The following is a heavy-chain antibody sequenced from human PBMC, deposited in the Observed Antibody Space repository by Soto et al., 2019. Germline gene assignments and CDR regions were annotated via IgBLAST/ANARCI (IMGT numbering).Heavy chain of an antibody. CDR3: ASSVVVPSTMNYFDY. V-gene: IGHV5-51*01. CDR2: IYPGDSDT. D-gene: IGHD2-15*01. J-gene: IGHJ4*02. CDR1: GYTFTNYW. Sequence: PGESLKISCKGSGYTFTNYWIGWVRQMPGKGLEWMGIIYPGDSDTKYNPSFQGQVTISADKSISTAYLQWSSLKASDTAMYYCASSVVVPSTMNYFDYWGQGSLVTVSS.